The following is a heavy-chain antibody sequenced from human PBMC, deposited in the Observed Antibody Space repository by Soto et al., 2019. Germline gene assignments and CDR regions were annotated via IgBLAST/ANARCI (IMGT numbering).Heavy chain of an antibody. CDR3: TTWLN. CDR1: GDSISSNTW. D-gene: IGHD3-22*01. CDR2: IYHSGTT. J-gene: IGHJ4*02. V-gene: IGHV4-4*02. Sequence: QVQLQESGPGLVKPSGTLSLTCAVSGDSISSNTWWSWVRQPPGKGLEWIGEIYHSGTTNYNPSLKSRVTISIDKSKNQFSLNVRSMTAADTALYYCTTWLNWGQGTLVTVSS.